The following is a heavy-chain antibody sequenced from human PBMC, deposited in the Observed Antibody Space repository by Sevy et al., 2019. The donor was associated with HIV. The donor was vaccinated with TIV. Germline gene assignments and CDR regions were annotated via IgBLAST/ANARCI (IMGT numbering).Heavy chain of an antibody. J-gene: IGHJ3*02. V-gene: IGHV3-23*01. CDR3: AKDRGSSSWRMGDVFDI. CDR1: GFTFSNYA. CDR2: ISVSGAST. D-gene: IGHD6-13*01. Sequence: GGSLRLSCSASGFTFSNYAMSWVRQAPGKGLEWVSAISVSGASTYSADSVKGRFTISRDNSKNTLNRQMNSLRAEDKAVYYCAKDRGSSSWRMGDVFDIWGQGTMVTVSS.